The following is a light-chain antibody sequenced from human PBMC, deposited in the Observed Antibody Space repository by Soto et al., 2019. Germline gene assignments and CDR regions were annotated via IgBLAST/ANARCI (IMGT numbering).Light chain of an antibody. CDR2: EVT. Sequence: QSALTQPASVSGSPGQSITISCTGTSRDIGSYNYVSWYQQYPGKAPKLMIFEVTKRPSGVSNRFSGSKSGNTASLTISGLQAEDEANYYCSSYTSINTLDVVFGGGTKLTVL. J-gene: IGLJ2*01. CDR1: SRDIGSYNY. CDR3: SSYTSINTLDVV. V-gene: IGLV2-14*01.